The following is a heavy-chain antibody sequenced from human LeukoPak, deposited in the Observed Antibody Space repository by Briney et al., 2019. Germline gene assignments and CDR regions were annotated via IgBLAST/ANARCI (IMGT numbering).Heavy chain of an antibody. CDR2: ISAYNGNT. V-gene: IGHV1-18*04. Sequence: GASVKVSCKASGYSITGYYLHWVRQAPGQGLEWMGWISAYNGNTNYAQKLQGRVTMTTDTSTSTAYMELRSLRSDDTAVYYCAREGFRGYSYGIDYWGQGTLVTVSS. CDR1: GYSITGYY. J-gene: IGHJ4*02. CDR3: AREGFRGYSYGIDY. D-gene: IGHD5-18*01.